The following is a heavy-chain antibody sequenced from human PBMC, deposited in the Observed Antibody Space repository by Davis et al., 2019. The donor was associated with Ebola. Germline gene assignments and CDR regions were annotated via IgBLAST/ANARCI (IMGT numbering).Heavy chain of an antibody. CDR1: GFTVSSNY. J-gene: IGHJ6*02. V-gene: IGHV3-53*01. CDR3: AREGYCSSTSCYKSYYYGMDV. Sequence: PGGSLRLSCAASGFTVSSNYMSWVRQAPGKGLEWVSVIYSGGSTYYADSVKGRFTISRDNSKNTLYLQMNSLRAEDTAVYYCAREGYCSSTSCYKSYYYGMDVWGQGTTVTVSS. D-gene: IGHD2-2*02. CDR2: IYSGGST.